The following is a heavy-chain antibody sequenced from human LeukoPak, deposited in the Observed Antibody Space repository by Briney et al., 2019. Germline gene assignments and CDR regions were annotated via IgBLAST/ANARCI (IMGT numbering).Heavy chain of an antibody. Sequence: SETLSLTCTVSGGSISSYYWSWIRQPPGKGLEWIGDIYYSGSTNYNPSLKSRVTISVDTSKNQFSLKLSSVTAADTAVYYCARQLGYCSGGSCYYFDYWGEGTLVTVSS. J-gene: IGHJ4*02. CDR1: GGSISSYY. D-gene: IGHD2-15*01. CDR3: ARQLGYCSGGSCYYFDY. CDR2: IYYSGST. V-gene: IGHV4-59*08.